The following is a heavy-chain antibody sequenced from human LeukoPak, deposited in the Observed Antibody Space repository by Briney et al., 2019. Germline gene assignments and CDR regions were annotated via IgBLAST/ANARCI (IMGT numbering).Heavy chain of an antibody. J-gene: IGHJ3*02. CDR2: IVVGSGNT. CDR3: AAEASSGNDAFDI. Sequence: SVKVSCKASGFTFISSNVQWVRQARGQRLEWIGWIVVGSGNTNYAQKFQERVTITRDMSTSTAYMELSSLRSEDTAVYYCAAEASSGNDAFDIWGQGTMVTVSS. D-gene: IGHD6-19*01. CDR1: GFTFISSN. V-gene: IGHV1-58*01.